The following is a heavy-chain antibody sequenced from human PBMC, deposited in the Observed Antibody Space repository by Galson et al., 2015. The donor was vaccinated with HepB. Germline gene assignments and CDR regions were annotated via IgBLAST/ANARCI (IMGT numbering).Heavy chain of an antibody. CDR2: IKQDGSEK. CDR3: ARDLIAVAAPLGY. Sequence: SLRLSCAVSGFTSSNYWMSWVRQAPGKGLEWVANIKQDGSEKNYVDSVKGRFTISRDNAKNSLYPQMNSLRAEDTAVYYCARDLIAVAAPLGYWGQGTLVTVSS. D-gene: IGHD6-19*01. J-gene: IGHJ4*02. CDR1: GFTSSNYW. V-gene: IGHV3-7*01.